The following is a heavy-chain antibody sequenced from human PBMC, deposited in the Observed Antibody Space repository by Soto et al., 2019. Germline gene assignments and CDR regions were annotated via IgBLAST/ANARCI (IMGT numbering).Heavy chain of an antibody. D-gene: IGHD3-3*01. V-gene: IGHV4-34*01. Sequence: SETLSLTCAVYGGSFSGYYWSWIRQPPGKGLEWIGEINHSGSTNYNPSLKSRVTISVDTSKNQFSLKLSSVTAADTAVYYCARVQRGGIFGVNYYYYYMDVWGKGTTVTVSS. CDR3: ARVQRGGIFGVNYYYYYMDV. CDR2: INHSGST. J-gene: IGHJ6*03. CDR1: GGSFSGYY.